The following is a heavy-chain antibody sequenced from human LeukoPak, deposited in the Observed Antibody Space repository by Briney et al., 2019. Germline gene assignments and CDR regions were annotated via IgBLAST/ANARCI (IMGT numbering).Heavy chain of an antibody. CDR2: ISYDGSNK. J-gene: IGHJ4*02. CDR1: GFTFSSYG. D-gene: IGHD2-15*01. V-gene: IGHV3-30*18. Sequence: GRSLRLSCAASGFTFSSYGMHWVRQAPGKGLEWVAVISYDGSNKYYADSVKGRFTISRDNSKNTLYLQMNSLRAEDTAVYYCAKDPCSGGSCYFGYWGQGTLVTASS. CDR3: AKDPCSGGSCYFGY.